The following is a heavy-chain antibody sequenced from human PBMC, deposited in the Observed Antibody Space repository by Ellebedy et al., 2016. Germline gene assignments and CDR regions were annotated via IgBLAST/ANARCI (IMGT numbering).Heavy chain of an antibody. D-gene: IGHD6-19*01. CDR2: ISSTGTYI. J-gene: IGHJ6*02. CDR1: GFTFSSFA. Sequence: GESLKISCAASGFTFSSFAMNWVRQAPGKGLEWVSSISSTGTYIYYADSVKGRFTISRDNAKKSLYLQMNSLRTGDTAVYYCASRALAVAGTDPPRDYYYAMDVWGQGTTVTVSS. V-gene: IGHV3-21*01. CDR3: ASRALAVAGTDPPRDYYYAMDV.